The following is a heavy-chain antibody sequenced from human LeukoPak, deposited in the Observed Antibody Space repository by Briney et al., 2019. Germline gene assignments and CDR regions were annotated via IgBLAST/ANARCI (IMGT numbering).Heavy chain of an antibody. CDR3: ARGRASYYYDSSGTNP. V-gene: IGHV3-21*01. D-gene: IGHD3-22*01. J-gene: IGHJ5*02. CDR2: ITDTSTGT. Sequence: GGSLRLSCAASGFTFSNYAMSWVRQAPGKGLEWVSAITDTSTGTYYADSVKGRFTISRDNAKNSLYLQMNSLRAEDTAVYYCARGRASYYYDSSGTNPWGQGTLVTVSS. CDR1: GFTFSNYA.